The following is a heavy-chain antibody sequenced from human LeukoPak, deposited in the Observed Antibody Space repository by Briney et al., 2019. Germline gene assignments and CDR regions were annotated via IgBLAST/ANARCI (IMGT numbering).Heavy chain of an antibody. CDR1: GFSFSTYW. J-gene: IGHJ4*02. V-gene: IGHV3-7*05. D-gene: IGHD4-23*01. CDR2: IKQDGSEK. CDR3: SGGNSFDY. Sequence: GGSLRLSCAASGFSFSTYWMSWVRQAPGKGLEWVANIKQDGSEKYYVDSVKGLFTISRDNAKNSLFLQMNSLSAEDTALYYCSGGNSFDYWGQGTLVTVSS.